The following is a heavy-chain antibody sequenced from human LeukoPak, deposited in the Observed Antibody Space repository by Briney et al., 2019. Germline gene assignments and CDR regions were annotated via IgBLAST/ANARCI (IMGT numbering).Heavy chain of an antibody. CDR2: ISGSGGST. V-gene: IGHV3-23*01. CDR3: ARDYGDYENFDY. J-gene: IGHJ4*02. Sequence: PGGTLRLSCAASGFTFSSYGMSWVRQAPGKGLEWVSAISGSGGSTYYADSVKGRFTISRDNSKNTLYLQMNSLRAEDTAVYYCARDYGDYENFDYWGQGTLVTVSS. D-gene: IGHD4-17*01. CDR1: GFTFSSYG.